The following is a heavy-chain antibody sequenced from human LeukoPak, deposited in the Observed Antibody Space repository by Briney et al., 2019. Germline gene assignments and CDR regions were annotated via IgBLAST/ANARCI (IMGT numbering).Heavy chain of an antibody. Sequence: AGGSLRLSCAASGFTFSNYDMSWVRQAPGKGLEWVSFISGSCSSTNYADSVKGRFTISRDKSKNTLYLQMNSLRAEDTAVYYCARDDYDSSGYFDYWGQGTLVTVSS. V-gene: IGHV3-23*01. CDR3: ARDDYDSSGYFDY. CDR1: GFTFSNYD. D-gene: IGHD3-22*01. J-gene: IGHJ4*02. CDR2: ISGSCSST.